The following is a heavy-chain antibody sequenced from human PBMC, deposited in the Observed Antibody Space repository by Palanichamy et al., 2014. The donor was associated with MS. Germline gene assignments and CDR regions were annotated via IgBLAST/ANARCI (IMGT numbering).Heavy chain of an antibody. D-gene: IGHD4-17*01. Sequence: QITLKESGPTLVKPTQTLTLTCTFSGFSLSTSGVGVGWIRQPPGKALEWLALIYWNDDKRYSPSLKSRLTITKDTSKNQVVLTMTNMDPVDTATYYCAHLDDYGDRWYFDLWGRGTLVTVSS. CDR1: GFSLSTSGVG. CDR2: IYWNDDK. J-gene: IGHJ2*01. V-gene: IGHV2-5*01. CDR3: AHLDDYGDRWYFDL.